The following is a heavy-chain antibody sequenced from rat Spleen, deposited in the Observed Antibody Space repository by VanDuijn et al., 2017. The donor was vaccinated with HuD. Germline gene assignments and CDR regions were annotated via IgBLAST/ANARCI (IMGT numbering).Heavy chain of an antibody. CDR2: LSYDGHTT. CDR1: GFTFSHYG. Sequence: EVQLVESGGGLVQPGRSLKLSCVASGFTFSHYGMAWVRQAPTKGLEWVATLSYDGHTTYYRDSVKGRFTISRDIAKSTLYLQMDSLGYEDTATYYCARLPYGGYWYFDFWGPGTMVTVSS. J-gene: IGHJ1*01. CDR3: ARLPYGGYWYFDF. V-gene: IGHV5-29*01. D-gene: IGHD1-11*01.